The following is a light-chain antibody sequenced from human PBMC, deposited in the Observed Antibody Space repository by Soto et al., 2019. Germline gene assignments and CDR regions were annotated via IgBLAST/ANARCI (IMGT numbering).Light chain of an antibody. CDR2: SNN. Sequence: ALTQPASPSVYPGQRVTISCSGSSSNIGSNTVNSYQQLPGTAPKLLIYSNNQRPSGVPDRFSGSKSGTSASLAISGLQSEDEADYYCAAWDDSLNGYVFGTGTKVT. CDR1: SSNIGSNT. J-gene: IGLJ1*01. CDR3: AAWDDSLNGYV. V-gene: IGLV1-44*01.